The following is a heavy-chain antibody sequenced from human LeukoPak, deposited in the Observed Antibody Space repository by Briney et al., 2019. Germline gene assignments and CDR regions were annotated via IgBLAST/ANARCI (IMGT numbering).Heavy chain of an antibody. Sequence: GGSLRLSCEASGFTFDDYAMHWVRHTPGKGLEWVSSISWNSALIDYADSVKGRFTISRDNAKNSLYLQMNSLRAEDTAVYYCAELGITMTGGVWGKGTTVTVSS. CDR1: GFTFDDYA. CDR3: AELGITMTGGV. D-gene: IGHD3-10*02. J-gene: IGHJ6*04. CDR2: ISWNSALI. V-gene: IGHV3-9*01.